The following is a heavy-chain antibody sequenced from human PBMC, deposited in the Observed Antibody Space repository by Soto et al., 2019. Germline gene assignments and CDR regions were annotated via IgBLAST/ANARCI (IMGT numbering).Heavy chain of an antibody. CDR3: AKQTYYYDSSGYLV. CDR1: GFTFSSYG. Sequence: GGSLRLSCAASGFTFSSYGMHWVRQAPGKGLEWVSVISGNGSNKYYADSVKGRFTISRDNSKNTLYLQMNSLRAEDTAVYYCAKQTYYYDSSGYLVWGQGTTVTVSS. V-gene: IGHV3-NL1*01. CDR2: ISGNGSNK. J-gene: IGHJ6*02. D-gene: IGHD3-22*01.